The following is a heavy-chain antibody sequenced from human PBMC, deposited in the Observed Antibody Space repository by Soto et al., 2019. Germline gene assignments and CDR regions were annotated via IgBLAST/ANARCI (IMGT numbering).Heavy chain of an antibody. J-gene: IGHJ6*02. CDR1: GFTFSSYT. Sequence: PGGSLRLSCAASGFTFSSYTRNWVRQAPGKGLEWVSLISARGGSTYYADSVKGRFTISRDNSKNTLYLQMNSLRAEDTGVYYCARDPPNDKTQLDYGMDVWGQGTAVTVYS. D-gene: IGHD2-2*01. CDR2: ISARGGST. CDR3: ARDPPNDKTQLDYGMDV. V-gene: IGHV3-23*01.